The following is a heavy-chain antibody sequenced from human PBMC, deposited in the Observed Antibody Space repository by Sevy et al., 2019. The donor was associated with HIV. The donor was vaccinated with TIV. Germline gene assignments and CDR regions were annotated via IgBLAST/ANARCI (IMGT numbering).Heavy chain of an antibody. CDR1: DYTFISYG. V-gene: IGHV1-18*01. Sequence: ASVKVSCKASDYTFISYGISWVRQAPGQGLEWMGWVSGYNGDTNYAQKLQGRITMTTDTSTSTAYMEMRSLRSDDTAVYYCARDPRRWFGERARGAGLYVWGQGTTVTVSS. J-gene: IGHJ6*02. CDR3: ARDPRRWFGERARGAGLYV. CDR2: VSGYNGDT. D-gene: IGHD3-10*01.